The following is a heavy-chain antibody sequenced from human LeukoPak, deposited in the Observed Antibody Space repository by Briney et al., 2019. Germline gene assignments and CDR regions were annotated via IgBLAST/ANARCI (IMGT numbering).Heavy chain of an antibody. J-gene: IGHJ6*03. Sequence: PSETLSLTCTVSGGSISSYYWSWIRQPAGKGLEWIGRIYTSGSTNYNPSLKSRVTMSVDTSKNQFSLKLSSVTAADTAVYYCARDEGIAARLPHYYYYYMDVWGKGTTVTVSS. V-gene: IGHV4-4*07. CDR1: GGSISSYY. CDR2: IYTSGST. CDR3: ARDEGIAARLPHYYYYYMDV. D-gene: IGHD6-6*01.